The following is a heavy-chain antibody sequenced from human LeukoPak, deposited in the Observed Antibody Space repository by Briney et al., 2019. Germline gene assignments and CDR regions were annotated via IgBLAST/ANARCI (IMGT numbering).Heavy chain of an antibody. CDR2: IIPIFGTA. Sequence: SVKVSCKASGGTFSSYAISWVRQAPGQGLEWMGGIIPIFGTANCAQKFQGRVTITADESTSTAYMELSSLRSEDTAVYYCAGVSDIVVVYAYYYGMDVWGQGTTVTVSS. CDR3: AGVSDIVVVYAYYYGMDV. CDR1: GGTFSSYA. J-gene: IGHJ6*02. D-gene: IGHD2-2*01. V-gene: IGHV1-69*13.